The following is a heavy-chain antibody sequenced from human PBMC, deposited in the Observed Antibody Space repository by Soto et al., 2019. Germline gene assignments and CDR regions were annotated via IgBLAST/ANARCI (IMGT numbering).Heavy chain of an antibody. J-gene: IGHJ6*02. Sequence: QVQLQESGPGLVKPSQTLSLTCPVSGGSISSGDYYWSWIRQTPGKGLEWIGYIYYSGSTYYNPSLKSRVTISVDTYKDQFSLKLSSVTAAATAVYYCAREHRFSHYGMDGWGQGNTVTDS. CDR2: IYYSGST. CDR3: AREHRFSHYGMDG. V-gene: IGHV4-30-4*01. CDR1: GGSISSGDYY.